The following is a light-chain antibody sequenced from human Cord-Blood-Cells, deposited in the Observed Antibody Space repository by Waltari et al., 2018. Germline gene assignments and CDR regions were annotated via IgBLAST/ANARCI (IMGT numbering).Light chain of an antibody. CDR2: DAS. CDR1: QSISSW. Sequence: DIQMTQSPSTLSASVGDRVTITCRASQSISSWLAWYQQKPGKAPKLLIYDASSLESGVPSRFSCSGSGTEFTLTISSLQPDDFATYYCQQYNSWYTFGQGTKLEIK. CDR3: QQYNSWYT. V-gene: IGKV1-5*01. J-gene: IGKJ2*01.